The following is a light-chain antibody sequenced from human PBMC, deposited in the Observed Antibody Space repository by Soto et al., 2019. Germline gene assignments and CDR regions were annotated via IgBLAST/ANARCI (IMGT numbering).Light chain of an antibody. CDR1: QSVSDY. CDR3: QQRSNLYT. Sequence: YTHSPPSLSVSPWHSPTLSFRAGQSVSDYVAWYQQKPGKSPRLLIYDASNRATGIPARFSGSGSGTDFTLTISSLEPEDFAVYYCQQRSNLYTLGQGTRLEIK. CDR2: DAS. V-gene: IGKV3-11*01. J-gene: IGKJ5*01.